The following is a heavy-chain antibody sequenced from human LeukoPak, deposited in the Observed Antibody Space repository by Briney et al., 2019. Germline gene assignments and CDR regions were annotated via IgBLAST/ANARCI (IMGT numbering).Heavy chain of an antibody. D-gene: IGHD3-22*01. CDR3: ETGYYYDNGGYYYRYFDS. V-gene: IGHV1-2*02. CDR2: INPNSGGT. Sequence: ASVKVSCKTSGYTFTGYYMHWVRQAPGQGLEWMGWINPNSGGTNYAQKFQGRVIMTEDTSTAYMELSSLRSEDTALYYCETGYYYDNGGYYYRYFDSWGQGTLVTVSS. J-gene: IGHJ4*02. CDR1: GYTFTGYY.